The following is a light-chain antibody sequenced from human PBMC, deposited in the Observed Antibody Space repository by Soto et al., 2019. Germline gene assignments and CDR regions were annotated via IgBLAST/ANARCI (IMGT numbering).Light chain of an antibody. CDR1: SSNVGGYNY. V-gene: IGLV2-8*01. CDR3: SSYAGSNNLV. J-gene: IGLJ2*01. Sequence: QSVLTQPPSASGSPGQSVTISCTGTSSNVGGYNYVSWYQQHPGKAPKLMIYEVSKRASGVPDRFSGSMSGNTASLTVSGLQAEDEADYYCSSYAGSNNLVFGGGTKLTVL. CDR2: EVS.